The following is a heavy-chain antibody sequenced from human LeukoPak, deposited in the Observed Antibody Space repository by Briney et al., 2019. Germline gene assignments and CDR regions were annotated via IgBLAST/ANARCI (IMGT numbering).Heavy chain of an antibody. CDR2: INPNSGGT. CDR3: ARGVAAAGRSHYYYYMDV. D-gene: IGHD6-13*01. V-gene: IGHV1-2*02. Sequence: GASVKVSCKASGYTFTSYGISWVRQAPGQGLEWMGWINPNSGGTNYAQKFQGRVTMTRDTSISTAYMELSRLRSDDTAVYYCARGVAAAGRSHYYYYMDVWGKGTTVTVSS. J-gene: IGHJ6*03. CDR1: GYTFTSYG.